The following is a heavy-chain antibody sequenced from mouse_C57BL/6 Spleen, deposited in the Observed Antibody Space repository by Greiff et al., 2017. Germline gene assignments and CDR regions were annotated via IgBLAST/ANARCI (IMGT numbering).Heavy chain of an antibody. V-gene: IGHV1-18*01. CDR1: GYTFTDYN. Sequence: EVQLVESGPELVKPGASVKIPCKASGYTFTDYNMDWVKQSHGKSLEWIGDINPNNGGTIYNQKFKGKATLTVDKSSSTAYMELRSLTSEDTAVYYCARFHDYWFAYWGQVTLVTVSA. CDR3: ARFHDYWFAY. D-gene: IGHD2-4*01. J-gene: IGHJ3*01. CDR2: INPNNGGT.